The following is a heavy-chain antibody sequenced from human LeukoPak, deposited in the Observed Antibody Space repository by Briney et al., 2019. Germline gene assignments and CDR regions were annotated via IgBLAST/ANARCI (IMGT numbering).Heavy chain of an antibody. J-gene: IGHJ5*02. CDR2: ISYDGSNK. D-gene: IGHD2-8*01. CDR1: GFTFSSYG. Sequence: PGRSLRLSCAASGFTFSSYGMNWVRQAPGKGLEWVAVISYDGSNKYYADSVKGRFTISRDNSKNTLYLQMNSLRAEDTAVYYCAKDPSGKWYFDPWGQATLVTVSS. V-gene: IGHV3-30*18. CDR3: AKDPSGKWYFDP.